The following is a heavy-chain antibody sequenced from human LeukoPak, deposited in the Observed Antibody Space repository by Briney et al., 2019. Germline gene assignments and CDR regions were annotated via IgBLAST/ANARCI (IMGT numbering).Heavy chain of an antibody. CDR1: RYTFTGYY. J-gene: IGHJ4*02. D-gene: IGHD5-12*01. CDR2: INPNSGGT. CDR3: ASVRDGLRLSTPFDY. V-gene: IGHV1-2*06. Sequence: ASVKVSCKASRYTFTGYYMHWVRQAPGQGLEWMGRINPNSGGTNYAQKFQGRVTMTRDTSISTAYMELSRLRSDDTAVFYCASVRDGLRLSTPFDYWGQGTLVTVSS.